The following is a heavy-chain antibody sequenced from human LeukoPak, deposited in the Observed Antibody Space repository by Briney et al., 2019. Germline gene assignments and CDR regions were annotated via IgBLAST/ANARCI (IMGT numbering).Heavy chain of an antibody. CDR2: IWYDGSNK. CDR3: AREGGGYGFDY. CDR1: GFTFSSYG. V-gene: IGHV3-33*01. D-gene: IGHD5-12*01. J-gene: IGHJ4*02. Sequence: GGSLILSCAASGFTFSSYGMHWVRQAPGKGLEWVAVIWYDGSNKYYADSVKGRFTISRDNSKNTLYLQMNSLRAEDTAVYYCAREGGGYGFDYWGQGTLVTVSS.